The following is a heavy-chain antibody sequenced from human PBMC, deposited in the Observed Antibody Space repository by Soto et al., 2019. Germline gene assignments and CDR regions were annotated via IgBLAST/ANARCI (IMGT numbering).Heavy chain of an antibody. CDR3: ATVGLRGYYYYGMDV. CDR1: GYTFTSYA. Sequence: ASVKVSCKASGYTFTSYAMHWVRQAPGQRLEWMGWINAGNGNTKYSQKFQGRVTITRDTSTSTAYMELSSLRSEDTAVYYCATVGLRGYYYYGMDVWGQGTTVTVSS. D-gene: IGHD5-12*01. CDR2: INAGNGNT. V-gene: IGHV1-3*01. J-gene: IGHJ6*02.